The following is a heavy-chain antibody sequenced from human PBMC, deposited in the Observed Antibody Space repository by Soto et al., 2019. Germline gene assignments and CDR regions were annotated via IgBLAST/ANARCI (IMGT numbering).Heavy chain of an antibody. V-gene: IGHV4-39*07. J-gene: IGHJ4*02. D-gene: IGHD3-22*01. Sequence: PSETLSLTCTVSSAPVSSTTYTWGWIRQPPGKGLEWVASVYYGGRSYYNPSLKSQVTISVDTSKNQFSLKLSSVTAADTSVYYCASYYDSSGYYAYYFDYWGQGTLVTVSS. CDR1: SAPVSSTTYT. CDR2: VYYGGRS. CDR3: ASYYDSSGYYAYYFDY.